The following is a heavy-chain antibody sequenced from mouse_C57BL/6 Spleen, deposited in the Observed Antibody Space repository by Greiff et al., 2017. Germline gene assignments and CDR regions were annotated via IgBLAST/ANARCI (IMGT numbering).Heavy chain of an antibody. V-gene: IGHV5-17*01. CDR1: GFTFSDYG. J-gene: IGHJ4*01. Sequence: DVMLVESGGGLVNPGGSLKLSCAASGFTFSDYGMHWVRQAPEKGLEWVAYISSGSSTIYYADTVKGRFTISRDNAKNTLFLQMTSLRSEDTAMYYCARPYYYGSSDYAMDDWGQGTSVTVSS. D-gene: IGHD1-1*01. CDR2: ISSGSSTI. CDR3: ARPYYYGSSDYAMDD.